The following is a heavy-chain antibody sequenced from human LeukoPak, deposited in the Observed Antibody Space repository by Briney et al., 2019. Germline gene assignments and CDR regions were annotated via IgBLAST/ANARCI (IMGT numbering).Heavy chain of an antibody. J-gene: IGHJ5*02. CDR2: INPNSGGT. CDR1: GYTFTGYY. V-gene: IGHV1-2*02. Sequence: ASVKVSCEASGYTFTGYYMHWVRQAPGQGLEWMGWINPNSGGTNYAQKFQGRVTMTRDTSISTAYMELSRLRSDDTAVYYCARCDYVWGTRHAHNWFDPWGQGTLVTVSS. D-gene: IGHD3-16*01. CDR3: ARCDYVWGTRHAHNWFDP.